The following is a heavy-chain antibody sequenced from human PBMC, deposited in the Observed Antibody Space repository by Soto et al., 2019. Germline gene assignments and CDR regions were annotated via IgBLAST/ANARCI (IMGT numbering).Heavy chain of an antibody. CDR3: ETAPGLGVAHIDY. D-gene: IGHD6-19*01. V-gene: IGHV4-59*02. Sequence: SETLSLTCTVSGGSVTGFYWSWIRQPPGKGLEWIGYIFHSGSSNYNPSLKSRVTISVDTSKSQISLRLTSVTAADTAVYYSETAPGLGVAHIDYWGQGTLVTVSS. CDR2: IFHSGSS. J-gene: IGHJ4*02. CDR1: GGSVTGFY.